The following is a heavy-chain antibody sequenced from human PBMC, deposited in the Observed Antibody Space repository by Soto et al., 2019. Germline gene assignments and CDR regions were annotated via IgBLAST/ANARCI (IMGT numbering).Heavy chain of an antibody. CDR1: VGSRSSSNW. V-gene: IGHV4-4*02. D-gene: IGHD2-2*01. CDR2: LFYSVST. Sequence: SETLSLTCPVSVGSRSSSNWWSCVRQPPGQTLEWLGELFYSVSTKYNPSLSSRVTISADQSNNVFSLRLTSVTAADTAMDYCFHHGGVSYHHDVWGQGVLVTVSS. J-gene: IGHJ1*01. CDR3: FHHGGVSYHHDV.